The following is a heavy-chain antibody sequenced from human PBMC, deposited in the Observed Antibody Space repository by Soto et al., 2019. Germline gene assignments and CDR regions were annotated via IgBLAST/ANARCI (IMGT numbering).Heavy chain of an antibody. J-gene: IGHJ5*02. CDR1: GYTFTTYY. Sequence: QGQLVQSGAEVKKPGASVKVSCKDSGYTFTTYYIHWMRQAPGQGLEWMGMFNPYTSGTRYANKSEGRVTMNGTKYTSTGYMELSRWISEDTSVYYCARLSGEIGTAFEPWDQGTLVTVSS. D-gene: IGHD2-21*01. CDR3: ARLSGEIGTAFEP. V-gene: IGHV1-46*01. CDR2: FNPYTSGT.